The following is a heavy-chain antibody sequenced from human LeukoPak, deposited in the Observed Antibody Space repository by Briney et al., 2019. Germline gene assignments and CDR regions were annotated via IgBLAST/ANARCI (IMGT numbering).Heavy chain of an antibody. Sequence: ASVKVSCKASGYTFTGYYMHWVRQAPGQGLEWMGWINPNSGGTNYAQKFQGRVTITAEESTSTAYMELSSLRSEDTAVYYCARGRPPQGAFDIWGQGTMVTVSS. J-gene: IGHJ3*02. CDR1: GYTFTGYY. V-gene: IGHV1-2*02. CDR2: INPNSGGT. CDR3: ARGRPPQGAFDI.